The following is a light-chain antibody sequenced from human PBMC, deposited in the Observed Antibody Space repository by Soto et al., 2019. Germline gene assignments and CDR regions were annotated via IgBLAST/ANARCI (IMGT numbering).Light chain of an antibody. V-gene: IGKV1D-16*01. Sequence: DVQMTQSPSSLSASVGDRVTITCRASQDINSYLAWYQQKPGNAPQSLIYAASSLQTGVPSRFSGSESGTDFTLTISNLQPEDSATYYCQQYSIYPLTFGGGTKVEIK. CDR2: AAS. J-gene: IGKJ4*01. CDR1: QDINSY. CDR3: QQYSIYPLT.